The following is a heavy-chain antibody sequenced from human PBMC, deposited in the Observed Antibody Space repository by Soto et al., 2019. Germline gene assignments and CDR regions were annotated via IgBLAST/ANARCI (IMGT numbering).Heavy chain of an antibody. CDR1: GGSISSYY. Sequence: SETLSLTCTVSGGSISSYYWSWIRQPPGKGLEWIGYIYYSGSTNYNPSLKSRVTISVDTSKNQFSLKLSSVTAADTAVYYCARDRGVAAAAPAWFDPWGQGTLVTVSS. V-gene: IGHV4-59*01. J-gene: IGHJ5*02. D-gene: IGHD6-13*01. CDR3: ARDRGVAAAAPAWFDP. CDR2: IYYSGST.